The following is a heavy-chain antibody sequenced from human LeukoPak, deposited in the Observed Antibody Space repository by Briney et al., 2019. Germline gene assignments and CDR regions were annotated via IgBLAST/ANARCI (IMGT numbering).Heavy chain of an antibody. J-gene: IGHJ6*03. CDR1: GFTFDDYA. D-gene: IGHD2-2*01. Sequence: GGSLRLSCAASGFTFDDYARHWVRQAPGKGLEWVSGISWNSGSIGYADSVKGRFTISRDNAKNSLYLQMNSLRAEDTALYYYAKGCSSTSCYISYYYYYMDVWGKGTTVTVSS. CDR2: ISWNSGSI. V-gene: IGHV3-9*01. CDR3: AKGCSSTSCYISYYYYYMDV.